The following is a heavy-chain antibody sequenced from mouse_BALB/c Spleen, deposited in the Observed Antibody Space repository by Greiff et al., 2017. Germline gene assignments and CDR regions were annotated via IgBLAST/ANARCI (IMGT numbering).Heavy chain of an antibody. V-gene: IGHV5-17*02. CDR3: ARQTGDY. D-gene: IGHD4-1*01. Sequence: EVQLVESGGGLVQPGGSRKLSCAASGFTFSSFGMHWVRQAPEKGLEWVAYISSGSSTIYYADTVKGRFTISRDNPKNTLFLQMTSLRSEDTAMYYCARQTGDYWGQGTSVTVSS. CDR1: GFTFSSFG. CDR2: ISSGSSTI. J-gene: IGHJ4*01.